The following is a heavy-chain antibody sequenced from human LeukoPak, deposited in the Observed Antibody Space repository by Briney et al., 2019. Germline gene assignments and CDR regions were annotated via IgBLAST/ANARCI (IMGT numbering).Heavy chain of an antibody. Sequence: GGSLRPSCAVSGFTLSNAWMSWVRQAPGKGLKWVGRIKSKTDGDTTDYAAPVKGRFTISRDESKDTLYLQMSSLKAEDTAVYYCTRDKLELRQFDYWGQGTLVTVSS. CDR3: TRDKLELRQFDY. CDR2: IKSKTDGDTT. V-gene: IGHV3-15*01. J-gene: IGHJ4*02. CDR1: GFTLSNAW. D-gene: IGHD1-7*01.